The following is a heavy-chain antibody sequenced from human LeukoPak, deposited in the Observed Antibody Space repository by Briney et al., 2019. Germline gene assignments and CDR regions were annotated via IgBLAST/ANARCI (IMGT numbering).Heavy chain of an antibody. D-gene: IGHD6-13*01. CDR3: ARPKSSSWLNDAFDI. CDR2: IYPGDSDT. CDR1: GYSFTSYW. V-gene: IGHV5-51*01. Sequence: RAGESLKISCKGSGYSFTSYWIGWVRQMPGKGLEWMGIIYPGDSDTRYSPSFQGQVTISADKSISTAYLQWSSLKASDTAMYYCARPKSSSWLNDAFDIWGQGTMVTVSS. J-gene: IGHJ3*02.